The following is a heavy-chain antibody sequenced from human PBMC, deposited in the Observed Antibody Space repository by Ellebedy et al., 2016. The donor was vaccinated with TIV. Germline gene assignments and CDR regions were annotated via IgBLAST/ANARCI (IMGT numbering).Heavy chain of an antibody. CDR1: GFTFSSYA. Sequence: GGSLRLXXAASGFTFSSYAMSWVRQAPGKGLEWVSGISWNSGSIGYADSVKGRFTISRDNAKNSLYLQMNSLRAEDTALYYCAKDTSYSSSWDPLDYWGQGTLVTVSS. V-gene: IGHV3-9*01. CDR2: ISWNSGSI. J-gene: IGHJ4*02. D-gene: IGHD6-13*01. CDR3: AKDTSYSSSWDPLDY.